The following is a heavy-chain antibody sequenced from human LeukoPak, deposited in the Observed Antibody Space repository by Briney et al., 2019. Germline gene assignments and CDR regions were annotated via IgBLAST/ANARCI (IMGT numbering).Heavy chain of an antibody. J-gene: IGHJ3*02. CDR1: GGSISSSSYY. CDR2: IYYSGST. V-gene: IGHV4-39*01. Sequence: PSETLSLTCTVSGGSISSSSYYWGWIRQPPGKGLDWIGSIYYSGSTYYYPSLKGRVTISVDTSKNQFSLKLSSVTAADTTVYYCATSHIVAVTGFAFDIWGQGTLVTVSS. CDR3: ATSHIVAVTGFAFDI. D-gene: IGHD2-21*02.